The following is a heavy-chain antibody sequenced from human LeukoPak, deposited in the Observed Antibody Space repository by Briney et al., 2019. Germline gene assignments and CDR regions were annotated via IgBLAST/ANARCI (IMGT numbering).Heavy chain of an antibody. Sequence: PSETLSLTCTVSGGSISSYFWSWIRQPPGKGLEWIGYIYYSGSTNYNPSLTSRVTISVDTSMHQFSLKLTSVTAAETAVYYCARHGGGFGSGTYYNFDYWGQGTLVTVSS. CDR1: GGSISSYF. D-gene: IGHD3-10*01. J-gene: IGHJ4*02. CDR3: ARHGGGFGSGTYYNFDY. CDR2: IYYSGST. V-gene: IGHV4-59*08.